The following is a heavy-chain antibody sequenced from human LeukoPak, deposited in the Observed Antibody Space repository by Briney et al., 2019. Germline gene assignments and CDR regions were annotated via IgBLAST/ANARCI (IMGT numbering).Heavy chain of an antibody. J-gene: IGHJ3*02. CDR1: GYTFTSYY. CDR3: ATGVVPAAIDAFDI. V-gene: IGHV1-46*01. Sequence: ASVKVSCKASGYTFTSYYMHWVRQAPGQGLEWMGIINPSGGSTSYAQKFQGRVTMTEDTSTDTAYMEVSSLRSEDTAVYYCATGVVPAAIDAFDIWGQGTMVTVSS. D-gene: IGHD2-2*01. CDR2: INPSGGST.